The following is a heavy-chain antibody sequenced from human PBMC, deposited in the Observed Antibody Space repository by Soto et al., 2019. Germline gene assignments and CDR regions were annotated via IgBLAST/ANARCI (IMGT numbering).Heavy chain of an antibody. D-gene: IGHD3-16*01. CDR2: IWYDGSNK. Sequence: QVPLVESGGGVVQPGRSLRLSCAASGFTFSSYGMHWVRQAPGKGLEWVAVIWYDGSNKYYADSVKGRFTISRDNSQITLYLPMNSLRAEDTAVYYCATSGRGGYYYYYGMDVWGQGTTVTVSS. J-gene: IGHJ6*02. CDR3: ATSGRGGYYYYYGMDV. CDR1: GFTFSSYG. V-gene: IGHV3-33*01.